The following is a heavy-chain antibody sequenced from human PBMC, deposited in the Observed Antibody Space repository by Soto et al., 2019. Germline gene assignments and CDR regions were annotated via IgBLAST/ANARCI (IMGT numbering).Heavy chain of an antibody. J-gene: IGHJ6*02. CDR3: ARGASYSSSWQTYYYCYRMAV. D-gene: IGHD6-13*01. CDR2: IYYSGST. CDR1: GGSVSSGSYY. V-gene: IGHV4-61*01. Sequence: PSETLSLTCTVSGGSVSSGSYYWSWIRQPPGKGLEWIGYIYYSGSTNYNPSLKSRVTISVDTSKNQFSLKLSSVTAADTAVYYCARGASYSSSWQTYYYCYRMAVSGQGTTVPVS.